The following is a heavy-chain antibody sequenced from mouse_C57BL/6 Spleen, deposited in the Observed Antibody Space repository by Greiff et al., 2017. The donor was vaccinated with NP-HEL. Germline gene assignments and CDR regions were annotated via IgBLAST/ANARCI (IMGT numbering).Heavy chain of an antibody. D-gene: IGHD2-1*01. CDR1: GYTFTSYW. V-gene: IGHV1-53*01. CDR3: ARGKGNYVDFDY. Sequence: QVQLQQSGTELVKPGASVKLSCKASGYTFTSYWMHWVKQRPGQGLEWIGNINPSNGGTNYNEKFKSKATLTVDKSSSTAYMQLSSLTSEDSAVYYCARGKGNYVDFDYWGQGTTLTVSS. CDR2: INPSNGGT. J-gene: IGHJ2*01.